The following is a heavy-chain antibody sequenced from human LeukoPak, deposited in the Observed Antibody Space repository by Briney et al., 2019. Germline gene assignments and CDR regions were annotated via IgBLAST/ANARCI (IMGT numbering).Heavy chain of an antibody. Sequence: SETLSLTCTVSAGSISSGFHYWSWIRQPAGKGLEWIGHIYTSGSTNYNPSLKSRLTISVDTSKTQLSLKLSSVTAADTAVYYCARTTIAVAGTSDYFDYWSQGTLVTVSS. J-gene: IGHJ4*02. V-gene: IGHV4-61*09. D-gene: IGHD6-19*01. CDR1: AGSISSGFHY. CDR3: ARTTIAVAGTSDYFDY. CDR2: IYTSGST.